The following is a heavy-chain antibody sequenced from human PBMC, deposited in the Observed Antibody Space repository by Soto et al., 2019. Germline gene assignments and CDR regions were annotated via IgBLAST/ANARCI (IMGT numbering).Heavy chain of an antibody. CDR1: GDSISSADHY. Sequence: KPSETLSLTCTVSGDSISSADHYWSWIRQHPGKGLEWIGYIYYGGSTYYNPSLKSRVFISVDTSKNQFSLHLTSVTATDTAVYYCARGNSYGFVNWFDPWRQGTLVTVSS. CDR3: ARGNSYGFVNWFDP. V-gene: IGHV4-31*03. CDR2: IYYGGST. D-gene: IGHD3-3*01. J-gene: IGHJ5*02.